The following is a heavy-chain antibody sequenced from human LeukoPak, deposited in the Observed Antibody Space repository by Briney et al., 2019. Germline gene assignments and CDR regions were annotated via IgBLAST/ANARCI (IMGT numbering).Heavy chain of an antibody. V-gene: IGHV1-2*02. CDR1: GYIFNDYY. Sequence: ASVKVSCKASGYIFNDYYMHWVRQAPGQGLEWMGWINPNSGFTNYAQKFQGRVSMTRDMSISTAYMELSSLRSDDTAVYYCARGGITMRVWFDPWGQGTLVTVSS. J-gene: IGHJ5*02. CDR2: INPNSGFT. CDR3: ARGGITMRVWFDP. D-gene: IGHD3-22*01.